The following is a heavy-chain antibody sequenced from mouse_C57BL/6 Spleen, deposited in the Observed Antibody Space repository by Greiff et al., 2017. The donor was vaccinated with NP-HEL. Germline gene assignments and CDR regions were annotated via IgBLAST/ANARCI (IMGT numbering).Heavy chain of an antibody. V-gene: IGHV1-55*01. D-gene: IGHD2-1*01. J-gene: IGHJ2*01. CDR1: GYTFTSYW. CDR2: IYPGSGST. Sequence: QVHVKQPGAELVKPGASVKMSCKASGYTFTSYWITWVKQRPGQGLEWIGDIYPGSGSTNYNEKFKSKATLTVDTSSSTAYMQLSSLTSEDSAVYYCARSRNYGIDYWGQGTTLTVSS. CDR3: ARSRNYGIDY.